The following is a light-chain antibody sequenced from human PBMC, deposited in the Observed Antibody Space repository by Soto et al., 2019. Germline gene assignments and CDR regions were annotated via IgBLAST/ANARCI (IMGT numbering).Light chain of an antibody. CDR1: QSVSSN. CDR2: GAS. J-gene: IGKJ1*01. V-gene: IGKV3-20*01. Sequence: EIVLTQSPGTLSLSPGERAPLSCRASQSVSSNLAWYQQKPGQAPRLLIYGASTRATGIPARFSGSGSGTDFTLTISSLEPEDFAVYYCQQYVSSPRTFGQGTKVDIK. CDR3: QQYVSSPRT.